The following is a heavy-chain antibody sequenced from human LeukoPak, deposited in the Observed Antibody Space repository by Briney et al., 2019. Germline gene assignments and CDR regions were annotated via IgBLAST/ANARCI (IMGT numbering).Heavy chain of an antibody. CDR1: GFTFSSFA. CDR2: ISGSGGST. V-gene: IGHV3-23*01. J-gene: IGHJ4*02. D-gene: IGHD3-22*01. CDR3: GKGVGAYYHDSSGYPDY. Sequence: PGGSLRLSCAASGFTFSSFAMNWVRQAPGKGLEWVSGISGSGGSTFYVDSVKGRFTISRDNSKNTLYLQMNSLRAEDTAIYYCGKGVGAYYHDSSGYPDYWGQGTLVTVSS.